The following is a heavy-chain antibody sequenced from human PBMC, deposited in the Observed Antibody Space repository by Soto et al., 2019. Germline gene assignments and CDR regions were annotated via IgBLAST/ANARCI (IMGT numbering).Heavy chain of an antibody. J-gene: IGHJ4*02. V-gene: IGHV1-46*01. CDR2: INPYGGAA. Sequence: ASVKVSCKVSGYTFTSTWMHWVRQAPGQGLEWMGIINPYGGAATYAEKLQGRVTMTTDTSTSTAYMELRSLRSDDTAVYYCARSVLDGYSSGWYSDYWGQGTLVTVSS. CDR1: GYTFTSTW. CDR3: ARSVLDGYSSGWYSDY. D-gene: IGHD6-19*01.